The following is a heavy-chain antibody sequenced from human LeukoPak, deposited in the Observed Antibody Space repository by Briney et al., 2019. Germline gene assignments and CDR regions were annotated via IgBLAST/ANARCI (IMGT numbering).Heavy chain of an antibody. CDR2: IYYSGST. J-gene: IGHJ4*02. Sequence: SETLSLTCTVSGGSISSYYWSWIRQPPGKGLEWIGYIYYSGSTYYNPSLKSRVTISVDTSKNQFSLKLSSVTAADTAVYYCAREAYCGGDCYPGGNYFDYWGQGTLVTVSS. D-gene: IGHD2-21*02. V-gene: IGHV4-59*12. CDR3: AREAYCGGDCYPGGNYFDY. CDR1: GGSISSYY.